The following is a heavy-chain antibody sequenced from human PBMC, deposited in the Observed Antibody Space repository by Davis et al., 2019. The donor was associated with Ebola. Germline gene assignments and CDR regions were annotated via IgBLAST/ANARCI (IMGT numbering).Heavy chain of an antibody. CDR3: ARWKIGHEYIDY. CDR1: GFSISTYT. CDR2: IYQTGKTF. Sequence: GGSLRLSCAASGFSISTYTMCWVRQAPGQGLEWVSGIYQTGKTFYYADSVRGRFTVSRDDSENTLDLQINRLRLEDTAIYYCARWKIGHEYIDYWGQGLLVTVSS. J-gene: IGHJ4*02. D-gene: IGHD1-1*01. V-gene: IGHV3-23*05.